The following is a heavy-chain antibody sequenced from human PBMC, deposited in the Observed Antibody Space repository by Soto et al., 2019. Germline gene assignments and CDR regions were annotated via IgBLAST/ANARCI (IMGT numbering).Heavy chain of an antibody. CDR3: AKDRTPGVVPAAIDY. D-gene: IGHD2-2*01. CDR2: IRGSGGST. V-gene: IGHV3-23*01. CDR1: GFTFSSYA. J-gene: IGHJ4*02. Sequence: EVQLLESGGGLVQHGGSLRLSCADSGFTFSSYAMIWVRHAPGKGLEWGSAIRGSGGSTYYADSVKGRFTISRDNSKNTLYLQMNSLRAEDTAVYYCAKDRTPGVVPAAIDYWGQGTLVTVSS.